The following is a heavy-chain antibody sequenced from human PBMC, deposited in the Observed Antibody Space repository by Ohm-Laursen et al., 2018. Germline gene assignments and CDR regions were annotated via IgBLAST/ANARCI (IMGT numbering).Heavy chain of an antibody. J-gene: IGHJ4*02. CDR3: ARSIKDYGDYG. D-gene: IGHD4-17*01. CDR1: GFTVSNNY. V-gene: IGHV3-53*01. Sequence: GSLRLSCAASGFTVSNNYMSWVRQAPGKGLEWVSVIYSGGGTNYADSVKGRFTISRDNSKNTLYLQMNSLRAEDTPVYYCARSIKDYGDYGWGQGTLVTVSS. CDR2: IYSGGGT.